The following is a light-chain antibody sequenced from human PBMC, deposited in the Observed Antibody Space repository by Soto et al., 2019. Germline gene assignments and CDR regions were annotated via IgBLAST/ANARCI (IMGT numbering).Light chain of an antibody. CDR2: YTS. CDR3: QQYGSSGT. Sequence: GETAPLSCRASQYVGTRLAWYQHKPGQAPRLLIYYTSNRATGIPARFSGSGSGTDFTLTISRLEPEDFAVYYCQQYGSSGTFGQGTKVDIK. J-gene: IGKJ1*01. CDR1: QYVGTR. V-gene: IGKV3-20*01.